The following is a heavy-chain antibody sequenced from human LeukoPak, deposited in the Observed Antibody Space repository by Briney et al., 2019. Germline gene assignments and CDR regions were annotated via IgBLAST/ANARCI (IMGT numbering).Heavy chain of an antibody. CDR1: GDSVSSNSAA. Sequence: SQTLSLTCAISGDSVSSNSAAWNWIRQSPSRGLEWLGRTYYRSKWYNDYAVSVKSRITINPDTSKNQFSLQLNSVTPEDTAVYYCASGYSGYDRGYYYGMDVWGQGTTVTVSS. CDR3: ASGYSGYDRGYYYGMDV. CDR2: TYYRSKWYN. D-gene: IGHD5-12*01. V-gene: IGHV6-1*01. J-gene: IGHJ6*02.